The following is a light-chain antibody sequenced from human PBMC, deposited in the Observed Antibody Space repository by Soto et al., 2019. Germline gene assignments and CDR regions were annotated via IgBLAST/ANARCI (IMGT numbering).Light chain of an antibody. V-gene: IGKV3-20*01. CDR3: QQYGNSPLT. J-gene: IGKJ4*01. CDR1: QSVRSSY. CDR2: GAS. Sequence: EIVLTQSPGTLSLSPGERATLSCRASQSVRSSYFAWYQQKPGQAPRLLIFGASTRAPGIPDRFSGSGSGTDSTLTISKLEPEDFALFYCQQYGNSPLTFGGGTKVDIK.